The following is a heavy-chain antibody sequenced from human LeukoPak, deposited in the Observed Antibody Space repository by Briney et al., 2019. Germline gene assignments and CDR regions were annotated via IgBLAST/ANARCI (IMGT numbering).Heavy chain of an antibody. CDR1: GGSFSGYY. D-gene: IGHD6-13*01. J-gene: IGHJ4*02. CDR3: ARVSIIAAAGTVYYFDY. Sequence: SETLSLTCAVYGGSFSGYYWSWIRQPPGKGLEWIGEINHSGSTNYNPSLKSRVTISVDTSKNQFSLKLSSVTAADTAVYYCARVSIIAAAGTVYYFDYWGQGTLVTVSS. V-gene: IGHV4-34*01. CDR2: INHSGST.